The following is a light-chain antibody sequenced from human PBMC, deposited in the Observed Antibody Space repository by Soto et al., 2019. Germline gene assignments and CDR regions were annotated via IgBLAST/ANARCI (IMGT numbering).Light chain of an antibody. Sequence: EIVMTQSPATLSVSPGERATLSCRASQSVSSNLVWYQQKHGQAPRLLIYGASTRATGIPARFSGSGSGTELTITISSLQSEDFEVYYCQQYNNWPPTFGQGTKVDIK. J-gene: IGKJ1*01. CDR3: QQYNNWPPT. CDR1: QSVSSN. V-gene: IGKV3-15*01. CDR2: GAS.